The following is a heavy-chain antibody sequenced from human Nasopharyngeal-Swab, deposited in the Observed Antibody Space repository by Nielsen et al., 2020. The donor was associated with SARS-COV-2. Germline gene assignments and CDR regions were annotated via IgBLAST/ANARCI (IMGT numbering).Heavy chain of an antibody. V-gene: IGHV1-69*06. CDR3: AGTYGSGIPYYYYCYMDV. CDR2: IIPIFGTA. CDR1: GGTFSSYA. J-gene: IGHJ6*03. D-gene: IGHD3-10*01. Sequence: SVKVSCKASGGTFSSYAISWVRHAPGQGLEWMGGIIPIFGTANYAQKFQGRVTITADKSTSTAYMELSSLRSEDTAVYYCAGTYGSGIPYYYYCYMDVWGKGTTVTVSS.